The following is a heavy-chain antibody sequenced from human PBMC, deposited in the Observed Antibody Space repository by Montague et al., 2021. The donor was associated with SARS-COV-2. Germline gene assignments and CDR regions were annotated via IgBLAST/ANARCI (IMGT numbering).Heavy chain of an antibody. CDR2: IYYTGNT. J-gene: IGHJ4*02. V-gene: IGHV4-39*01. CDR3: ARHQLPLGRIDY. Sequence: SETLSLTCSVSEGSIYTSYHYWGWIRQPPGKGLEWIGAIYYTGNTYYEPSLKSRVSISIDTAKNQFSLSLSSVTAADTGVYFCARHQLPLGRIDYWGQGALVSVSS. CDR1: EGSIYTSYHY. D-gene: IGHD7-27*01.